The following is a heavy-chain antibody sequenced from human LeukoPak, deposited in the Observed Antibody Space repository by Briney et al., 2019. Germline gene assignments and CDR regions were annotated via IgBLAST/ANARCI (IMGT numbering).Heavy chain of an antibody. J-gene: IGHJ4*02. V-gene: IGHV3-48*02. CDR2: ISSSSSTI. D-gene: IGHD5-12*01. CDR1: GFTFSSYS. CDR3: VRDIYIGGPSDY. Sequence: GGSLRLSCAASGFTFSSYSMNWVRQAPGKGLEWVSYISSSSSTIYYADSVKGRFTISRDNAKNSLYLQKNSLRDEDTAVYYCVRDIYIGGPSDYWGQGTLVTVSS.